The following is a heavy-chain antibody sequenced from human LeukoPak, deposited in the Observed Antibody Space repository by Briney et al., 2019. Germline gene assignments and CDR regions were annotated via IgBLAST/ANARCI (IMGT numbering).Heavy chain of an antibody. CDR3: ARVSSGWPMGDAFDI. J-gene: IGHJ3*02. Sequence: GGSLRLSCAASGFTVSSNYMSWVRQAPGKGLEWVSVIYSGGSTYYADSVKGRFTTSRDNSKNTLYLQMNSLRAEDTAVYYCARVSSGWPMGDAFDIWGQGTMVTVSS. V-gene: IGHV3-53*01. D-gene: IGHD6-19*01. CDR2: IYSGGST. CDR1: GFTVSSNY.